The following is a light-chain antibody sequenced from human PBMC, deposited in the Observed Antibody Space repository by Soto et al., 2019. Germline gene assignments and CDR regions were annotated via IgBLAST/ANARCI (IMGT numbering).Light chain of an antibody. CDR1: QSVSSY. Sequence: DIVLTQSPATLSLSPGERATLSCRASQSVSSYLAWYQQKPGQPPRLLIYDASNRATGIPARFSGSGSGTDFTLTISSLEPEDFAVYYCQQRSNWPPFTFGQGTRLEIK. V-gene: IGKV3-11*01. CDR2: DAS. J-gene: IGKJ5*01. CDR3: QQRSNWPPFT.